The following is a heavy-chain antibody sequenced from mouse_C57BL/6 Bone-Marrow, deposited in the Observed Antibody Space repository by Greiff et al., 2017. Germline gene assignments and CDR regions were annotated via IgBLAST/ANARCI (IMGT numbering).Heavy chain of an antibody. V-gene: IGHV1-76*01. J-gene: IGHJ3*01. CDR2: IYPGSGNT. CDR3: ARSVLTWFAY. CDR1: GYTFTDYY. Sequence: QVQLQQSGAELVRPGASVKLSCKASGYTFTDYYINWVKQRPGQGLEWIARIYPGSGNTYYNEKFKGKATLTAEKSSSTAYMQLSSLTSEDSAVXFCARSVLTWFAYWGQGTLVTVSA.